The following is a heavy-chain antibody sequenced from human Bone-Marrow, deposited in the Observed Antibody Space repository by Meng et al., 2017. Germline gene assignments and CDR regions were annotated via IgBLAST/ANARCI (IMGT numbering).Heavy chain of an antibody. V-gene: IGHV4-34*01. CDR3: ARGPRRAIAAAGTGYFDL. J-gene: IGHJ2*01. Sequence: GQLKQGGAGLLEPLETLSLTRAVYGGSFSGYYWSWIRQPPGKGLEWIGEINHSGSTNYNPSLKSRVTISVDTSKNQFSLKLSSVTAADTAVYYCARGPRRAIAAAGTGYFDLWGRGTLVTVSS. CDR1: GGSFSGYY. CDR2: INHSGST. D-gene: IGHD6-13*01.